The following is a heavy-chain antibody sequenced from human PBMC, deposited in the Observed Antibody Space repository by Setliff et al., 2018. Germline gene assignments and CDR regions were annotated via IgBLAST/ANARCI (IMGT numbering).Heavy chain of an antibody. J-gene: IGHJ4*02. CDR1: GYTFTGYD. D-gene: IGHD3-3*01. Sequence: ASVKVSCKASGYTFTGYDINWVRQATGQGLGWMGWMNPNSGNTGYAQKFQGRVTMTRNTSISTAYMDLSSLRFEDTAVYYCARAQSWSGGPYYFDNWGQGTLVTVSS. CDR3: ARAQSWSGGPYYFDN. V-gene: IGHV1-8*02. CDR2: MNPNSGNT.